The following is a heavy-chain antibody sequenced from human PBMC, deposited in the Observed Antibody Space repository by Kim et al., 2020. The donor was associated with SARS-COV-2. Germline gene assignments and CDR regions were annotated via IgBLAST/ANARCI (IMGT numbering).Heavy chain of an antibody. Sequence: GGSLRLSCAASGFTFSDYGMHWVRQAPGKGLEWVAVIWNDGSSKYYADSVQGRFTISRDNSKNTLYVQMNSLRADDTAVYFCARGWGIGGWYQYYGMDVWGQGTTVTVSS. V-gene: IGHV3-33*01. CDR1: GFTFSDYG. J-gene: IGHJ6*02. D-gene: IGHD6-19*01. CDR2: IWNDGSSK. CDR3: ARGWGIGGWYQYYGMDV.